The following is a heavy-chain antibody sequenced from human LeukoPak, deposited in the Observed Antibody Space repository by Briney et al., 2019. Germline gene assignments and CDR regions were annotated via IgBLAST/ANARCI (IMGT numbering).Heavy chain of an antibody. CDR2: IKQDGSEK. D-gene: IGHD6-19*01. J-gene: IGHJ6*02. V-gene: IGHV3-7*01. Sequence: GGSLRLSCAASGFTFSSYWMSWVRQAPGKGLEWVANIKQDGSEKYYVDSVKGRFTISRDNAKNSLYLQMNSLRAEDTAVYYCAREVAVAGNYYYYYGMDVWGQGTTVTVSS. CDR1: GFTFSSYW. CDR3: AREVAVAGNYYYYYGMDV.